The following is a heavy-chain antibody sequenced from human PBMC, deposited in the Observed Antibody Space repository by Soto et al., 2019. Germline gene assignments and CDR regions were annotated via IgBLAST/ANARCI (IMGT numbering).Heavy chain of an antibody. CDR2: ISAYNGNT. CDR1: GYTFTSYG. Sequence: ASVKVSCKASGYTFTSYGISWVRQAPGQGLEWMGWISAYNGNTNYAQKLQGRVTMTTDTSTSTAYMELRDLRSDDTAVYYCARVNGGYDFWSGYPYYYYYGMDVWGQGTTVTVSS. J-gene: IGHJ6*02. D-gene: IGHD3-3*01. V-gene: IGHV1-18*01. CDR3: ARVNGGYDFWSGYPYYYYYGMDV.